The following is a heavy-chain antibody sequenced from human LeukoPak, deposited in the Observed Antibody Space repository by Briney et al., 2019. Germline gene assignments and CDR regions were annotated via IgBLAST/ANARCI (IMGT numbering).Heavy chain of an antibody. CDR1: EFTFSSYG. V-gene: IGHV3-23*01. D-gene: IGHD6-19*01. CDR2: ISGSGGST. Sequence: GGTLRLSCAASEFTFSSYGMSWVRQAPGKGLEWVSAISGSGGSTYYADSVKGRFTISRDNSKNTLYLQMNSLRAEDTAVYYCAKAHQANRQVYSSGFDYWGQGTLVTVSS. J-gene: IGHJ4*02. CDR3: AKAHQANRQVYSSGFDY.